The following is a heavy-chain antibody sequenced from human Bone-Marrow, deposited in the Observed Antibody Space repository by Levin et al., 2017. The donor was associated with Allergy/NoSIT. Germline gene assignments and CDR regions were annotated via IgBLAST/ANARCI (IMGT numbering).Heavy chain of an antibody. CDR3: AQRGSWAGNNWDTGYLDY. Sequence: SGPTLVKPTQTLTLTCTFSGFSLSSYGVGVAWVRPPPGKALEWLAVIYWDDDKRYSPSLRSRLTITKDTSKDQVVLTMTGMDTVDTATYYCAQRGSWAGNNWDTGYLDYWGQGTLVTVSS. CDR2: IYWDDDK. D-gene: IGHD1-1*01. J-gene: IGHJ4*02. CDR1: GFSLSSYGVG. V-gene: IGHV2-5*02.